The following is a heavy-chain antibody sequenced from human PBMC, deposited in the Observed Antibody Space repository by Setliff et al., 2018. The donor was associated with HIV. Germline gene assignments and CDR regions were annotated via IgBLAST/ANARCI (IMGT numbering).Heavy chain of an antibody. CDR2: IYYSGSS. CDR1: GGSISSYY. CDR3: ARQPLYNDYDWRSYYFDY. Sequence: NPSETLSLTCTVSGGSISSYYWSWIRQPPGKGLEWIGYIYYSGSSKNTPSLKSRVTISVDTSKNQFSLKLRSVTAADTAVYYCARQPLYNDYDWRSYYFDYWGQGSLVTVSS. V-gene: IGHV4-59*08. J-gene: IGHJ4*02. D-gene: IGHD5-12*01.